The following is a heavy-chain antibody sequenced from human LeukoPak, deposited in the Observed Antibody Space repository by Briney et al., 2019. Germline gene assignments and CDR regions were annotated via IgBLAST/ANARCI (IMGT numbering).Heavy chain of an antibody. V-gene: IGHV3-30*18. CDR2: ISFDGTNK. CDR1: GLTFSIYA. CDR3: AKQQAGTYYGAEGWFDP. J-gene: IGHJ5*02. Sequence: PGGSLRLSCAASGLTFSIYAMHWVRQAPGKGPEWVAIISFDGTNKYYADSVRGRFTISRDNSKNTLYLQMNSLRAEDTAVYYCAKQQAGTYYGAEGWFDPWGQGTLVTVSS. D-gene: IGHD3-3*01.